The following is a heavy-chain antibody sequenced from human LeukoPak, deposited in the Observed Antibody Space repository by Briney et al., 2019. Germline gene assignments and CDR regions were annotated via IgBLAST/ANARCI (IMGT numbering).Heavy chain of an antibody. J-gene: IGHJ3*01. Sequence: SETLSLTCTVSGDSISGHYWSWIRQTPGKGLEWIGYVSYSGGTNYNPSLKRRVSISLDTSKNKFSLKLSSPAAADRAVYNWATTPVGITTSAFPDSFDFCRQGTMVTVSS. V-gene: IGHV4-59*11. CDR1: GDSISGHY. CDR2: VSYSGGT. D-gene: IGHD1-1*01. CDR3: ATTPVGITTSAFPDSFDF.